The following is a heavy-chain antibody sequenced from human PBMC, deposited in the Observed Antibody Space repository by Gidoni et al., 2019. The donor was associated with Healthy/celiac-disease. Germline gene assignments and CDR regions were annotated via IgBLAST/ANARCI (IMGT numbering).Heavy chain of an antibody. Sequence: EVQRLESVGGLVRPGGSLRLSCSASGFTFRSYAMGWVRQAPGKGLEWVSAISGSGGSTYYADSVKGRFTISRDNSKNTLYLQMNSLRAEDTAVYYCVKDVGLYYDSFTDAFDIWGQGTMVTVSS. D-gene: IGHD3-22*01. CDR1: GFTFRSYA. CDR3: VKDVGLYYDSFTDAFDI. V-gene: IGHV3-23*01. CDR2: ISGSGGST. J-gene: IGHJ3*02.